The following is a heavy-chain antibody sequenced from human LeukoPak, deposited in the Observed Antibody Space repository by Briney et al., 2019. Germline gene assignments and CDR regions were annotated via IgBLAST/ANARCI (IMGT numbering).Heavy chain of an antibody. CDR2: IYYSGST. Sequence: SETLSLTCTVSGGSISSYYWSWIRQPPGKGLEWIGYIYYSGSTNYNPSLKSRVTISVDTSKNQFSLKLSSVTAADTAVYYCARHLDGLDYYYGMDVWGQGTTVTVSS. V-gene: IGHV4-59*08. CDR1: GGSISSYY. CDR3: ARHLDGLDYYYGMDV. D-gene: IGHD5-24*01. J-gene: IGHJ6*02.